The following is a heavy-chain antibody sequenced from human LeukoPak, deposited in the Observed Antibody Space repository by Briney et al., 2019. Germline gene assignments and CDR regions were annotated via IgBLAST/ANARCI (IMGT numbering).Heavy chain of an antibody. CDR2: ISGSGGST. D-gene: IGHD1-26*01. J-gene: IGHJ3*02. Sequence: PGGSLRLSCAASGFTFSSYAMSWVRQAPGKGLEWVSAISGSGGSTYYADSVKGRFTISRDNSKNTLYLQMNSLRAEDTAVYYCLTVVETTIAAFDIWGQGTMVTVSS. CDR1: GFTFSSYA. CDR3: LTVVETTIAAFDI. V-gene: IGHV3-23*01.